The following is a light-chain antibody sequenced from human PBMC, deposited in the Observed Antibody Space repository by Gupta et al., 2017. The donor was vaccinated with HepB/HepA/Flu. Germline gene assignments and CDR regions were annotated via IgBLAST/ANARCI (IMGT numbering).Light chain of an antibody. CDR1: SGDIGVYDF. V-gene: IGLV2-14*03. Sequence: QSALTPPASVSGSPGPSITISCTGTSGDIGVYDFVSWYRQHPGKAPQLMIYDVSHRPSGVSRRFSGSKSGNTASLTIAALQAEDEATYYCSSDRDSHSPVLFGGGTKLTVL. CDR3: SSDRDSHSPVL. CDR2: DVS. J-gene: IGLJ3*02.